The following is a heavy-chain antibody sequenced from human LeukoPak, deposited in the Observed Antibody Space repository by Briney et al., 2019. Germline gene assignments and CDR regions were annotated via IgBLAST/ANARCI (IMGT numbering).Heavy chain of an antibody. CDR2: ISSSGNSI. CDR3: ARGRQNSGSYSDAFDI. J-gene: IGHJ3*02. D-gene: IGHD1-26*01. Sequence: GGSLRLSCAASGFTFSSYEMNWVRQAPGKGLEWVSYISSSGNSIYYADSVKGRFTISRDNAKNSLYLQMNSLRAEDTAVYYCARGRQNSGSYSDAFDIWGQGTMVTVSS. V-gene: IGHV3-48*03. CDR1: GFTFSSYE.